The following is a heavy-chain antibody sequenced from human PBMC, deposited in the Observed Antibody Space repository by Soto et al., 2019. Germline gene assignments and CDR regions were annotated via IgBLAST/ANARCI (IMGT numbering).Heavy chain of an antibody. J-gene: IGHJ3*02. CDR2: IGSKGETYAT. D-gene: IGHD3-22*01. CDR1: GFTFGASA. CDR3: TTDLAPYYYDSSGYYDAFDI. V-gene: IGHV3-73*01. Sequence: GGSLRLSCAASGFTFGASALQWVRQASGKGLEWLGRIGSKGETYATTYAASVKGRFTISRDDSKNTPYLQMNSLKSEDTAVYYCTTDLAPYYYDSSGYYDAFDIWGQGTMVTVSS.